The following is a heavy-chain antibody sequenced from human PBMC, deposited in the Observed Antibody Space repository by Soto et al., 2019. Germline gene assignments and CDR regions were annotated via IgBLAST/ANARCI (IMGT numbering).Heavy chain of an antibody. J-gene: IGHJ1*01. CDR1: GFTFSNYI. V-gene: IGHV3-7*01. CDR2: IHEDGSGK. Sequence: EVQLVESGGGLVQPGGYLRLSCAASGFTFSNYIMSWVRQAPGKGLEWVANIHEDGSGKYYVDSVKGRFTISRDNAKNSLYLQMDSLRAEDTAVYFCARWEYHSGSWNLRDWGQGTLVTVSS. D-gene: IGHD6-13*01. CDR3: ARWEYHSGSWNLRD.